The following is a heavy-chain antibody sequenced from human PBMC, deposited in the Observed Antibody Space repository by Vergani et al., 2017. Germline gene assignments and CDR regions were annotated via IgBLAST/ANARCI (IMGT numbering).Heavy chain of an antibody. D-gene: IGHD3-9*01. CDR1: GFSLSTSGVG. V-gene: IGHV2-5*01. Sequence: QITLKESGPTLVKPTQTLTLTCTFSGFSLSTSGVGVGWIRQPPGKALEWLALIYWNDDKRYSPSLKSRLTITKDTSKNQVVLTMTNMDPVDTATYYCAHSRGYDILTGQDAFEIWGQGTMVTVSS. CDR3: AHSRGYDILTGQDAFEI. CDR2: IYWNDDK. J-gene: IGHJ3*02.